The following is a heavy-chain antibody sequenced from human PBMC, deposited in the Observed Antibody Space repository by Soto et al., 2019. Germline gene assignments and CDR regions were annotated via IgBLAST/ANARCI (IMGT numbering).Heavy chain of an antibody. CDR3: ARHATVTPEDNWFDP. D-gene: IGHD4-4*01. Sequence: SETLSLTCTVSGGSISSSSYYWGWIRQPPGKGLEWIGSIYYSGSTYYNPSLKSRVTISVDTSKNQFSLKLSSVTAADTAVYYCARHATVTPEDNWFDPWGQGTLVTISS. CDR1: GGSISSSSYY. CDR2: IYYSGST. V-gene: IGHV4-39*01. J-gene: IGHJ5*02.